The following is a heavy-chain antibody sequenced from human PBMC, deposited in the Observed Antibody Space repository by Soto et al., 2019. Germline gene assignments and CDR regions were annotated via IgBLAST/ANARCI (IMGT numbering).Heavy chain of an antibody. CDR1: GITFGSRA. CDR2: ITDTGGDT. J-gene: IGHJ6*02. V-gene: IGHV3-23*01. Sequence: GGSLRLSCVASGITFGSRAMSWVRQAPGEGLEWVSTITDTGGDTKYADSVRGRFTMSRDNSKNTLYLQMTSLRAEDTAVYYCARDPRTARASDMDVWGQGTKVTVSS. D-gene: IGHD6-6*01. CDR3: ARDPRTARASDMDV.